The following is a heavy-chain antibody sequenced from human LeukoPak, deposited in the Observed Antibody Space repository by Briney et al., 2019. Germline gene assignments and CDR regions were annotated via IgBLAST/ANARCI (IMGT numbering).Heavy chain of an antibody. CDR1: GFTFSSYG. D-gene: IGHD1-14*01. J-gene: IGHJ6*02. CDR3: ARVTEDASSQPLDV. V-gene: IGHV3-33*01. Sequence: GGSLRLSCAASGFTFSSYGMHWVRQAPGKGLEWVAVIWYDGSNKYYADSVKGRFTISRDISKNTLYLQMNSPRAEDTAVYYCARVTEDASSQPLDVWGQGTTVTVSS. CDR2: IWYDGSNK.